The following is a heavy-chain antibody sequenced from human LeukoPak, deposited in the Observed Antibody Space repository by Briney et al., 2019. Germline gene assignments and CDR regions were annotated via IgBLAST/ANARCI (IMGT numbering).Heavy chain of an antibody. D-gene: IGHD3-10*01. Sequence: GGSLRLSCAASGFTFDDYGMSLVRQAPGKGLEWVSGINWTGGSTGYADSVKGRFTISRDNAKNSLYLQMNSLRAEDTALYYCARAQEARPQFGYYYNYYMDVWGKGTTVTVSS. J-gene: IGHJ6*03. CDR2: INWTGGST. CDR1: GFTFDDYG. CDR3: ARAQEARPQFGYYYNYYMDV. V-gene: IGHV3-20*04.